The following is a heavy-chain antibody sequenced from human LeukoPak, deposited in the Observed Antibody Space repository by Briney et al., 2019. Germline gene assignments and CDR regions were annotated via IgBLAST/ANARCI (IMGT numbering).Heavy chain of an antibody. CDR3: ARGTTYSGYEFDS. V-gene: IGHV3-30*03. Sequence: GGSLRLSCAASGFTFSSYGMHWVRQAPGKGLEWVAVISYDGSNKYYADSVKGRFTISRDNSKNTLYLQMNSLRAEDTAVYYCARGTTYSGYEFDSWGQGTLVTVSS. J-gene: IGHJ4*02. CDR2: ISYDGSNK. CDR1: GFTFSSYG. D-gene: IGHD5-12*01.